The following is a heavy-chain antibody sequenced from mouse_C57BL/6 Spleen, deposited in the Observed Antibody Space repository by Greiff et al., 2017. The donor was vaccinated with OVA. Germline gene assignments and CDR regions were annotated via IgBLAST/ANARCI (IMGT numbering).Heavy chain of an antibody. CDR3: ASRRYYGSSPDY. V-gene: IGHV1-26*01. J-gene: IGHJ2*01. D-gene: IGHD1-1*01. Sequence: EVQLQQSGPELVKPGASVKISCKASGYTFTDYYMNWVKQSHGKSLEWIGDINPNNGGTSYNQKFKGKATLTVDKSSSTAYMELRSLTSEDSAVYYCASRRYYGSSPDYWGQGTTLTVSS. CDR2: INPNNGGT. CDR1: GYTFTDYY.